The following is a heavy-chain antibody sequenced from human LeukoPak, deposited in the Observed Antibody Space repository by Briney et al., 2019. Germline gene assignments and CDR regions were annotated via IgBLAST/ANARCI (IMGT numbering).Heavy chain of an antibody. Sequence: SETLSLTCTVSGGSIRSYYWSWIRQPPGKGLEWIGYIYYSGSTNYNPSLKSRVTISVDTSKNQFSLKLSSVTAADTAVYYCARDPGYSGYYYDSSGYPYFDYWGQGTLVTVSS. J-gene: IGHJ4*02. CDR2: IYYSGST. CDR1: GGSIRSYY. V-gene: IGHV4-59*01. D-gene: IGHD3-22*01. CDR3: ARDPGYSGYYYDSSGYPYFDY.